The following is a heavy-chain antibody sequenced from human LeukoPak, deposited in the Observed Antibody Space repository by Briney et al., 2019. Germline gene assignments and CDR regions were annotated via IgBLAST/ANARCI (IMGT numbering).Heavy chain of an antibody. Sequence: PSETLSLTCTVSGGSISSYYWSWIRQPPGKGLEWIGYIYYSGSTNYNPSLKSRVTISVDTSKNQFSLKLSSVTAADTAVYYCARRAYSSSHAFDYWGQGTLVTVSS. J-gene: IGHJ4*02. V-gene: IGHV4-59*08. CDR2: IYYSGST. CDR3: ARRAYSSSHAFDY. D-gene: IGHD6-6*01. CDR1: GGSISSYY.